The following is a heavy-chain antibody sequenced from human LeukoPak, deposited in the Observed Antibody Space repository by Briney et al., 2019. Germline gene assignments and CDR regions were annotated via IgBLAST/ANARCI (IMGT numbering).Heavy chain of an antibody. J-gene: IGHJ4*02. CDR2: ISYDGSNK. Sequence: GGSLRLSCAASGFTFSNVWMNWVRQAPGKGLEWVAVISYDGSNKYYADSVKGRFTISRDNSKNTLYLQMNSLRAEDTAVYYCAKESARYSSGWSHFDYWGQGTLVTVSS. CDR3: AKESARYSSGWSHFDY. CDR1: GFTFSNVW. D-gene: IGHD6-19*01. V-gene: IGHV3-30*18.